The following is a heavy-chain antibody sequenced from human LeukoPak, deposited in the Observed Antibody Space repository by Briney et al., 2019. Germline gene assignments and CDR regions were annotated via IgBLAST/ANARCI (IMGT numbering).Heavy chain of an antibody. Sequence: TGGSLRLSCAASGFTFSDYYMSWIRQAPGKGLEWVSYISSSGSTIYYADSVKGRFTISRDNAKNSLYLQMNSLRAEDTAAYYCARDGQAVASAPLDYWGQGTLVTVSS. D-gene: IGHD6-19*01. CDR1: GFTFSDYY. CDR3: ARDGQAVASAPLDY. V-gene: IGHV3-11*01. J-gene: IGHJ4*02. CDR2: ISSSGSTI.